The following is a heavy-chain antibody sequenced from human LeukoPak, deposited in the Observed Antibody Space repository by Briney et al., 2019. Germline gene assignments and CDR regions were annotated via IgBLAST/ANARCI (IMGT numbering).Heavy chain of an antibody. V-gene: IGHV5-51*01. CDR3: ARRGIRDGYNYADY. D-gene: IGHD5-24*01. CDR2: VYGDDSDT. Sequence: GESLQISCKASGYPFSTYWIGWVRQMPGKGLEWMGIVYGDDSDTRYSPSFQGQVTISADKSTTTAYLQWSSLKASDTAIYYCARRGIRDGYNYADYWGQGILVTVSS. CDR1: GYPFSTYW. J-gene: IGHJ4*02.